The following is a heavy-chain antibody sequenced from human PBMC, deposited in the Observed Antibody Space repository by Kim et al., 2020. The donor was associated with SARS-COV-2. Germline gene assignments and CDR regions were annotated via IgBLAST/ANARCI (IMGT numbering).Heavy chain of an antibody. D-gene: IGHD3-10*01. V-gene: IGHV1-69*13. Sequence: SVKVSCKASGGTFSSYAISWVRQAPGQGLEWMGGIIPIFGTANYAQKFQGRVTITADESTSTAYMELSSLRSEDTAVYYCARDTHRITMVRGPITGDHYYYYGMDVWGQGTTVTVSS. CDR2: IIPIFGTA. CDR3: ARDTHRITMVRGPITGDHYYYYGMDV. CDR1: GGTFSSYA. J-gene: IGHJ6*02.